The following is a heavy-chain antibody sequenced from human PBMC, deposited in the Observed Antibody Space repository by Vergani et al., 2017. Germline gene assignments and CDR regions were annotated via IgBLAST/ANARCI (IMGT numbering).Heavy chain of an antibody. CDR1: GFTFSSYA. CDR3: AKVSGPYSSGWYPLGYYGMDV. Sequence: EVQLVESGGGVVQPGRSLRLSCAASGFTFSSYAMSWVRQAPGKGLEWVSAISGSGGSTYYADSVKGRFTISRDNSKNTLYLQMNSLRAEDTAVYYCAKVSGPYSSGWYPLGYYGMDVWGQGTTVTVSS. CDR2: ISGSGGST. V-gene: IGHV3-23*04. J-gene: IGHJ6*02. D-gene: IGHD6-19*01.